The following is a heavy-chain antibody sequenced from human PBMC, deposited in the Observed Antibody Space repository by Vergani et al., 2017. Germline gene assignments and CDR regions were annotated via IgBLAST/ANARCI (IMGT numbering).Heavy chain of an antibody. CDR2: ISGSGGST. D-gene: IGHD6-6*01. V-gene: IGHV3-23*01. CDR3: AEEGSSIAARQVYYYMDV. J-gene: IGHJ6*03. CDR1: GFTFSSYA. Sequence: EVQLLESGGGLVQPGGSLRLSCAASGFTFSSYAMSWVRQAPGKGLEWVSAISGSGGSTYYADSVKGRFTISRDNSKNTLYLQMNSLRAEDTDVYYCAEEGSSIAARQVYYYMDVWGKGTTVTVSS.